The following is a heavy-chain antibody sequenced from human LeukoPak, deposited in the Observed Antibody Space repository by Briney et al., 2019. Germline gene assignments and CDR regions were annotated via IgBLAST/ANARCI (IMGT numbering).Heavy chain of an antibody. Sequence: GGSLRLSCAASGFTFRSYAMHWVRQAPGKGLEYVSAISSNGGSTYYAKSVKGRFTISRDNSKNTLYLQMNSLRAEDTAVYYCAKDYDFWSGYYFDYWGQGTLVTVSS. CDR3: AKDYDFWSGYYFDY. J-gene: IGHJ4*02. V-gene: IGHV3-64*01. CDR1: GFTFRSYA. D-gene: IGHD3-3*01. CDR2: ISSNGGST.